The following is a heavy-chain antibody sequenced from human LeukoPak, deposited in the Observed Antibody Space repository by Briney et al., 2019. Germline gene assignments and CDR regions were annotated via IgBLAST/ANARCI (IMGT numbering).Heavy chain of an antibody. D-gene: IGHD3-22*01. V-gene: IGHV3-30*04. Sequence: GGSLRLSCAASGFIFSDYSLHWVRQAPGKGLEWVAVTLYDGSMAYYADSVKGRFTISRDNSKNTLYLQMNSLRAEDTAVYYCATSITMIVVVIPYWGQGTLVTVSS. CDR3: ATSITMIVVVIPY. CDR2: TLYDGSMA. J-gene: IGHJ4*02. CDR1: GFIFSDYS.